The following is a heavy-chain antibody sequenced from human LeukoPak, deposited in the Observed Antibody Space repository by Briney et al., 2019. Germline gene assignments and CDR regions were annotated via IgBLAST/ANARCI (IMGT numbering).Heavy chain of an antibody. V-gene: IGHV4-59*01. CDR2: IYYSGST. CDR3: AGAPPLLYSSSSLGAFDI. Sequence: SETLSLTCTVSGGSISSYYWSWIRQPPGKGLEWIGYIYYSGSTNSNPSLRSRVTISVDTSKNQFSLKLNSVTAADTAVYYCAGAPPLLYSSSSLGAFDIWGQGTMVTVS. J-gene: IGHJ3*02. D-gene: IGHD6-13*01. CDR1: GGSISSYY.